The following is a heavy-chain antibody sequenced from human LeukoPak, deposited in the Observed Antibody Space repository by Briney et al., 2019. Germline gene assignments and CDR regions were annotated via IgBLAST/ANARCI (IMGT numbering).Heavy chain of an antibody. D-gene: IGHD1-26*01. Sequence: SQTLSLTCAVSGGSISSGGYSWSWIRQPPGKGLEWIGYIYHSGSTYYNPSLKSRVTISVVRSKNQFSLKLSSVTAADTAVYYCAREWANGNAFDIWGQGTMVTVSS. CDR1: GGSISSGGYS. CDR2: IYHSGST. J-gene: IGHJ3*02. CDR3: AREWANGNAFDI. V-gene: IGHV4-30-2*01.